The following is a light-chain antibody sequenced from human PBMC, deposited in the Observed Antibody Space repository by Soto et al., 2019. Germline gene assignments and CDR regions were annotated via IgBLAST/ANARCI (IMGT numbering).Light chain of an antibody. J-gene: IGLJ1*01. Sequence: QSALTQPASVSGSPGQSITISCTGTSSDIGGYNYVSWYQQLPGKVPKLIIYDVSNRPSGVSDRFSASKSGNAATLTISGLQAEDKADYYSSSYTSTSTLYVFGTGTKSPS. CDR3: SSYTSTSTLYV. CDR1: SSDIGGYNY. V-gene: IGLV2-14*03. CDR2: DVS.